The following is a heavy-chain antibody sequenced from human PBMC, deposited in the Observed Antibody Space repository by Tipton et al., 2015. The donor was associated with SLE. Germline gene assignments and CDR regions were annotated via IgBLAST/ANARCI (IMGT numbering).Heavy chain of an antibody. Sequence: LRLSCAVYGGSFSGYYWSWIRQPPGKGLEWIGEINHSGSTNYNPSLKSRVTISVDTSKNQFSLKLSSVTAADTAVYYCARDGRGYSYGFDYWGQGTLVTVSS. D-gene: IGHD5-18*01. CDR3: ARDGRGYSYGFDY. V-gene: IGHV4-34*01. J-gene: IGHJ4*02. CDR1: GGSFSGYY. CDR2: INHSGST.